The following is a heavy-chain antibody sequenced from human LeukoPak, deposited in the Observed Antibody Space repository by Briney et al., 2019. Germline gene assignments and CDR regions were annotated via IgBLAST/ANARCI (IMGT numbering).Heavy chain of an antibody. D-gene: IGHD1-20*01. J-gene: IGHJ3*02. CDR2: ISGSGGST. CDR3: ARVGITGTDAFDI. CDR1: GFTFSSYA. V-gene: IGHV3-23*01. Sequence: GGSLRLSCAASGFTFSSYAMSWVRQAPGKGLEWVSAISGSGGSTYYADSVKGRFTISRDNAKNSLYLQMNSLRAEDTAVYYCARVGITGTDAFDIWGQGTMVTVSS.